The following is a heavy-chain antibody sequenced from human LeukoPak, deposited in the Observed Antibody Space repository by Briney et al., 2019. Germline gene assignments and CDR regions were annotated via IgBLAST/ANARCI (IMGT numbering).Heavy chain of an antibody. J-gene: IGHJ4*02. CDR1: GFIVSSNY. D-gene: IGHD6-13*01. Sequence: PGGSLRLSCAVSGFIVSSNYMSWVRQAPGKGLEWVSSISSSSSYIYYADSVKGRFTISRDNAKNSLYLQMNSLRAEDTAVYYCARDQRGEQLAPFDYWGQGTLVTVSS. V-gene: IGHV3-21*01. CDR2: ISSSSSYI. CDR3: ARDQRGEQLAPFDY.